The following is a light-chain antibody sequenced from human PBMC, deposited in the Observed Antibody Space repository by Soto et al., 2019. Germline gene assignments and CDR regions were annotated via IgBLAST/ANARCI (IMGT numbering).Light chain of an antibody. CDR3: QSYDCSLNGVV. Sequence: QSVLTQPPSVSGAPGPRVTISCTGSSSNIGAGYAVHWYQQLPGTAPKLLIDGNSNRPSGVPDRFSGSKSGTSASLALTGLQAEDEADDYCQSYDCSLNGVVFGGGTKLTVL. CDR1: SSNIGAGYA. J-gene: IGLJ2*01. CDR2: GNS. V-gene: IGLV1-40*01.